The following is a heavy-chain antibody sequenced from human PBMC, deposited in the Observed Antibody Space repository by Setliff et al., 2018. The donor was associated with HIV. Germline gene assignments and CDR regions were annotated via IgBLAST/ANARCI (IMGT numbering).Heavy chain of an antibody. J-gene: IGHJ6*03. V-gene: IGHV3-35*01. D-gene: IGHD1-26*01. Sequence: PGGSLRLSCAASGFSFGSYRMNWVHQAPGKGLEWVSGVSWNGSRTHYADSVKGRFIISRDNSRNTLYLQMDSLRAEDTAVYYCARNRGRWELLRDYYYYYMDVWGKGTTVTVSS. CDR3: ARNRGRWELLRDYYYYYMDV. CDR1: GFSFGSYR. CDR2: VSWNGSRT.